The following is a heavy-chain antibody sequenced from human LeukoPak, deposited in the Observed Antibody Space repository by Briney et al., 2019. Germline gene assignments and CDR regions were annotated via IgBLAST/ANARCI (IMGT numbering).Heavy chain of an antibody. D-gene: IGHD2-21*01. CDR3: AINGCYRGVCAFDV. CDR2: ISNSAI. V-gene: IGHV3-48*01. CDR1: GFTFTSYG. J-gene: IGHJ3*01. Sequence: GSLRLSCATSGFTFTSYGMNWVRQAPGKGLEWVSYISNSAILYADSVKGRFTISRDNARNALYLQMNSLRAEDTAVYYCAINGCYRGVCAFDVWGQGTMVTVSS.